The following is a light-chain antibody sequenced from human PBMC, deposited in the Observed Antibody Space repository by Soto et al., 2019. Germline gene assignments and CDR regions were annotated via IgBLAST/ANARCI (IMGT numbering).Light chain of an antibody. Sequence: QSALTQPASVSGSPGQSITISCTGTSSDVGSYNFVSWYQQHPGKAPKLMIYEGSKRPSGVSNRFSGSKSGNTASLTISGLQDEDEADYYCCAYAGSSTWVFGGGTKVTVL. CDR1: SSDVGSYNF. V-gene: IGLV2-23*01. CDR2: EGS. J-gene: IGLJ3*02. CDR3: CAYAGSSTWV.